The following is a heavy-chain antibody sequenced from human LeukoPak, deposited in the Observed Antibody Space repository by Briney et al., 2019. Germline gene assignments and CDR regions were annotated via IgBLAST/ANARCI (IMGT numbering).Heavy chain of an antibody. Sequence: GGSLRLSCAASGFTFHDYAMHWVRQAPGKGLEWVSGISWHSGSIGYADSVKGRFTISRDDAKNSLYLQMNSLRAEDTALYYCAKDTWDSSGYLSLWGQGTLVTVSS. CDR3: AKDTWDSSGYLSL. CDR2: ISWHSGSI. J-gene: IGHJ4*02. V-gene: IGHV3-9*01. D-gene: IGHD3-22*01. CDR1: GFTFHDYA.